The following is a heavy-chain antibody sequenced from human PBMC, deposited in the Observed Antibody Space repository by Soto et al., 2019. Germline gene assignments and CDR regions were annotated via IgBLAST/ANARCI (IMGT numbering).Heavy chain of an antibody. Sequence: EVQLVESGGGLVQPGGSLRLSCAASGFTFSSYWMHWVRQVPGKGLLWVSRIDEYGSTINYADSVKGRFTISRDNARNTLYLEMNSLRAEDTGLYYCTRDIGGKGAYWGPGTLVTVSS. CDR2: IDEYGSTI. D-gene: IGHD3-10*01. CDR1: GFTFSSYW. V-gene: IGHV3-74*01. CDR3: TRDIGGKGAY. J-gene: IGHJ4*02.